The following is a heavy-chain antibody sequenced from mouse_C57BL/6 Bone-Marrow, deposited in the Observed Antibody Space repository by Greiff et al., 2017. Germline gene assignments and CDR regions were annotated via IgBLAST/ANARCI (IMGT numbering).Heavy chain of an antibody. D-gene: IGHD1-1*02. Sequence: QVQLKQPGAELVMPGASVKLSCKASGYTFTSYWMHWVKQRPGQGLEWIGEIDPSDSYTNYNQKFKGKSTLTVDKSSSTAYMQLSSLTSEDSAVYYGARSCGNYWYFDVWGTGTTVTVSS. J-gene: IGHJ1*03. CDR3: ARSCGNYWYFDV. CDR1: GYTFTSYW. CDR2: IDPSDSYT. V-gene: IGHV1-69*01.